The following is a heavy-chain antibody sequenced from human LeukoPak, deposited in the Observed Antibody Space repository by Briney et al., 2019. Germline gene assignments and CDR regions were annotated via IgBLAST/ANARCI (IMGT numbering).Heavy chain of an antibody. J-gene: IGHJ4*02. Sequence: SGGSLRLSCATSGFTFATYAMNWVRQAPGKGLEWVSGFSGSGGNTSYADSVKGRFTISRDSSKNTLYLQMDSLRADDTAVYYCAKDRCGRTNCYLFDFWGQGTLVTVSS. CDR2: FSGSGGNT. D-gene: IGHD2-2*01. V-gene: IGHV3-23*01. CDR3: AKDRCGRTNCYLFDF. CDR1: GFTFATYA.